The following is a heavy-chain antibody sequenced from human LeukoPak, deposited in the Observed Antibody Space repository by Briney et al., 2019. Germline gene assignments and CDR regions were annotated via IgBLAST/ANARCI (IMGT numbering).Heavy chain of an antibody. Sequence: PGGSLRLSCAASGFTFSNYWMHWVRQAPGKGLVWVSRINSDGSITNYADSVKGRFTVSRDNAKNTLCLQMNSLGAEDTAVYYCARTAYSTSSLGFWGQGTLVTVSS. CDR2: INSDGSIT. J-gene: IGHJ4*02. V-gene: IGHV3-74*01. D-gene: IGHD6-6*01. CDR3: ARTAYSTSSLGF. CDR1: GFTFSNYW.